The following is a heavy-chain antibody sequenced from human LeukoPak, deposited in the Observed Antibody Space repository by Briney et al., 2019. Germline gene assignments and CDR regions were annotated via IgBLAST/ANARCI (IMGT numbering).Heavy chain of an antibody. CDR1: GYTFTSYG. CDR3: ARCYDILTGYYLDP. Sequence: ASVKVSCKASGYTFTSYGISWVRQAPGQGLEWLGWISAYNGNTNYAQKLQGRVTMPTDTSTSTAYMELRSLRSDDTAVYYCARCYDILTGYYLDPWGKGTLVTVSS. CDR2: ISAYNGNT. V-gene: IGHV1-18*01. D-gene: IGHD3-9*01. J-gene: IGHJ5*02.